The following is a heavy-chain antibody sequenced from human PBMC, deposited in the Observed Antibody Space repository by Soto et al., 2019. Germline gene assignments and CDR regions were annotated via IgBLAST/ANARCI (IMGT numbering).Heavy chain of an antibody. CDR1: GFTFSSYS. D-gene: IGHD6-13*01. CDR2: ISSSSSYI. V-gene: IGHV3-21*01. CDR3: ARVSSSSWHYYYYYMDV. Sequence: EVQLVESGGGLVKPGGSLRLSGAASGFTFSSYSMNWVRQAPGKGLEWVSSISSSSSYIYYADSVKGRFTISRDNAKNSLYLQMNSLRAEDTAVYYCARVSSSSWHYYYYYMDVWGKGTTVTVSS. J-gene: IGHJ6*03.